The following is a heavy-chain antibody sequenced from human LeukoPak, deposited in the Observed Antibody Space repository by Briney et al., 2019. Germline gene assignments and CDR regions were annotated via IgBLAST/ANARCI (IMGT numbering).Heavy chain of an antibody. V-gene: IGHV3-7*01. CDR1: GFTFSSYW. CDR2: IKQDGSEK. CDR3: ARDPRYCSGGSCYFGYFDY. Sequence: GGSLRLSCAASGFTFSSYWMSWVRQAPGKGLEWVANIKQDGSEKYYADSVKGRFTISRDNAKNSLYLHMNSLRAEDTAVYYCARDPRYCSGGSCYFGYFDYWGQGTLVTVSS. D-gene: IGHD2-15*01. J-gene: IGHJ4*02.